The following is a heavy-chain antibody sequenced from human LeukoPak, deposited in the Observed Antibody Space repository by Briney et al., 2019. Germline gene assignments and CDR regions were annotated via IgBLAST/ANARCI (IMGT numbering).Heavy chain of an antibody. CDR1: GGSIGSYY. J-gene: IGHJ6*03. V-gene: IGHV4-59*12. Sequence: SETLSLTCTVSGGSIGSYYWSWIRQPPGKGLEWIGYIYYSGSTNYNPSLKSRVTISVDTSKNQFSLKLSSVTAADTAVYYCARDPHRDYDFWSGYYYYYYMDVWGKGTTVTVSS. CDR2: IYYSGST. CDR3: ARDPHRDYDFWSGYYYYYYMDV. D-gene: IGHD3-3*01.